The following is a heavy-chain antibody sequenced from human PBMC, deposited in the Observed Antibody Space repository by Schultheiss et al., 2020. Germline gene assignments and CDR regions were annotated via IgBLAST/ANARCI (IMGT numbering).Heavy chain of an antibody. D-gene: IGHD3-9*01. J-gene: IGHJ5*02. Sequence: GGSLRLSCAASGFSFISYGMHWVRQAPGKGLEWVAVISNDGSDKYYADSVKGRLTISRDNAKNSLYLQMNSLRAEDTAVYYCAKGTSIDSNWFDPWGQGTLVTVSS. CDR2: ISNDGSDK. CDR1: GFSFISYG. V-gene: IGHV3-30*18. CDR3: AKGTSIDSNWFDP.